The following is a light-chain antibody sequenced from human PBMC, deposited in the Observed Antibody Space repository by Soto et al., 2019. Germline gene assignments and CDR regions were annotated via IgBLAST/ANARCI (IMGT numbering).Light chain of an antibody. Sequence: EIVMTQSPVTLSVSPGERATLSCRASQSVSSKLAWYQQKPGQAPRSLIYGASTRAIGIPDRFSGSGSGTEFTLTISSLQSEDFAVYYCHQYDNWPPTFGQGTKV. CDR2: GAS. CDR3: HQYDNWPPT. J-gene: IGKJ1*01. V-gene: IGKV3-15*01. CDR1: QSVSSK.